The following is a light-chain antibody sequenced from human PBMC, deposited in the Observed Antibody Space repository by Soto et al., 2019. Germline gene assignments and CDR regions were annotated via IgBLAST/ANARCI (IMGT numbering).Light chain of an antibody. J-gene: IGLJ2*01. CDR3: NSYTSSSTLVV. V-gene: IGLV2-14*01. CDR2: DVS. CDR1: SSDVAVYNY. Sequence: QSALTQPASVSGSPGQSITISCTGTSSDVAVYNYVSWYQQHPGKAPKLMICDVSNRPSGVSNRFSGSKSGNTASLTISGLQAEDEADYYCNSYTSSSTLVVFGGGTKLTVL.